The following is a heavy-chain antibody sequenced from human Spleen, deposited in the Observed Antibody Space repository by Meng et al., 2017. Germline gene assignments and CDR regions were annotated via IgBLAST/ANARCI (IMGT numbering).Heavy chain of an antibody. CDR1: GFTFSSYD. D-gene: IGHD2-2*01. J-gene: IGHJ1*01. CDR2: IGTAGDT. CDR3: AKGAGSSDFHRSIAPYFHH. Sequence: GESLKISCAASGFTFSSYDMHWVRQATGKGLEWVSAIGTAGDTYYPGSVKGRFTISRENAKNSLYLQMNSLRAGDTAFYYCAKGAGSSDFHRSIAPYFHHWGQGTLVTVSS. V-gene: IGHV3-13*01.